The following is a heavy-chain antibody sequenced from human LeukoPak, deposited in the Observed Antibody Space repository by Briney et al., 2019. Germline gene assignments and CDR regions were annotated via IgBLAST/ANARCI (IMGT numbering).Heavy chain of an antibody. CDR2: INQGGSEK. J-gene: IGHJ6*02. V-gene: IGHV3-7*01. CDR3: ARGYHGMDV. Sequence: GGSLRLSCAASGFTFRNYWMNWVRQAPGKGLEWVAYINQGGSEKQHADSVKGRFTISRDNARSSLYLQMNSLRAEDTAVYYCARGYHGMDVWGQGTTVTVSS. CDR1: GFTFRNYW.